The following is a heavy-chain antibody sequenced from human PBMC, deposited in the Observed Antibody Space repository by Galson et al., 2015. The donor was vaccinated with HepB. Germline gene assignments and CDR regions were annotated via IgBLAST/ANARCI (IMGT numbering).Heavy chain of an antibody. V-gene: IGHV3-49*03. J-gene: IGHJ4*02. CDR3: TRDIAAAGRPKTLGY. CDR1: GFTFGDYA. CDR2: IRSKACGGTT. D-gene: IGHD6-13*01. Sequence: SLRLSCATSGFTFGDYAMSWFRQAPGKGLEWVGFIRSKACGGTTEYAASVKGRFTISRDDSKSIAYLQMNSLKTEDTAVYYCTRDIAAAGRPKTLGYWGQGTLVTVSS.